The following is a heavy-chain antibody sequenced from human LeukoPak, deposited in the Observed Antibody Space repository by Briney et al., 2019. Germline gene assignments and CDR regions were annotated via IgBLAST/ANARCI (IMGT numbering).Heavy chain of an antibody. V-gene: IGHV1-18*01. CDR3: ARDGSYGGNAFDI. D-gene: IGHD1-26*01. CDR1: GYTFTSYG. J-gene: IGHJ3*02. CDR2: ISVYNNNT. Sequence: GASVKVSCKASGYTFTSYGISWVRQAPGQGLEWMGWISVYNNNTNYAQKVQGRVTMTTDTSTSTAYMELRSLRSDDTAVYYCARDGSYGGNAFDIWGQGTMVTVSS.